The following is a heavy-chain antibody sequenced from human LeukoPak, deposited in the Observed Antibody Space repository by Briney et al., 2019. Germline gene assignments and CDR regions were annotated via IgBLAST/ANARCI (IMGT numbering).Heavy chain of an antibody. CDR1: GFTFSNAR. J-gene: IGHJ4*02. CDR3: TAQRYYYGSGSTDY. D-gene: IGHD3-10*01. Sequence: KAGGSLRLSCAASGFTFSNARMSWVRQAPGKGLEWVGRIKSKTDGGTTDYAAPVKGRFTISRDDSKNTLYLQMNSLKTEDTAVYYCTAQRYYYGSGSTDYWGQGTLVTVSS. V-gene: IGHV3-15*01. CDR2: IKSKTDGGTT.